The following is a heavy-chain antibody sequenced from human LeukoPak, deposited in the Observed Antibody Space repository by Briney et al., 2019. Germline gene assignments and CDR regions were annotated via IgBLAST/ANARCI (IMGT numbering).Heavy chain of an antibody. J-gene: IGHJ4*02. CDR3: ARDGGMISMG. V-gene: IGHV4-39*07. Sequence: SETLSLTCTVSGGSISSSSYYWGWIRQPPGKGLEWIGSIYYSGSTYYNPSLKSRVTISVDTSKNQFSLKLSSVTAADTAVYYCARDGGMISMGWGQGTLVTVSS. CDR1: GGSISSSSYY. D-gene: IGHD3-16*01. CDR2: IYYSGST.